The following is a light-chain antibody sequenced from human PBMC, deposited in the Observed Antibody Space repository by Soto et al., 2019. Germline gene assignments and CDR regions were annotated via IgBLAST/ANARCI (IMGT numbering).Light chain of an antibody. V-gene: IGLV2-14*01. J-gene: IGLJ1*01. CDR2: EVT. CDR1: SSYVGGYDY. Sequence: SVLTQPASVSGSPGQTITISCTGTSSYVGGYDYVSWYQQHPDKAPRFMIYEVTNRPSGVSHRFSGSKSGNTASLTISGLRAEDEADYYCTSYTTTSTYVFGTGTKVTVL. CDR3: TSYTTTSTYV.